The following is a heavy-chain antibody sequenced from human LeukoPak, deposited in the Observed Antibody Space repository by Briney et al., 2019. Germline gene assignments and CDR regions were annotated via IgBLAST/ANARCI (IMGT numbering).Heavy chain of an antibody. CDR3: ARERGDYGDHPVDY. CDR2: ISAYNGNT. Sequence: ASVKVSCKASGYTFTSYGISWVRQAPGQGLEWMGWISAYNGNTNYAQKLQGRVTMTTDTSTSTAYMELRSLRSDDTAVYYCARERGDYGDHPVDYWGQGTLVTVSS. D-gene: IGHD4-17*01. V-gene: IGHV1-18*01. CDR1: GYTFTSYG. J-gene: IGHJ4*02.